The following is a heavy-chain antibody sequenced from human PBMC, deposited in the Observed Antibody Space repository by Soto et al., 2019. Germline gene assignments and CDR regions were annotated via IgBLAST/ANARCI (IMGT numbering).Heavy chain of an antibody. CDR3: ASSRVVPAADYYGMDV. D-gene: IGHD2-2*01. J-gene: IGHJ6*02. CDR2: IYPGDSDT. V-gene: IGHV5-51*01. Sequence: PGEALKISCKGLGNSFNIWIGWVRQMPGKGLEWVGIIYPGDSDTRYSPSFQGQVTISADKSISTAYLQWSSLKASDTAMYYCASSRVVPAADYYGMDVWGQGTTVTVS. CDR1: GNSFNIW.